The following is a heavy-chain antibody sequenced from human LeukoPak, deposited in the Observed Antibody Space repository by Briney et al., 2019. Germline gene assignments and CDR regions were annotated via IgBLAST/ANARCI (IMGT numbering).Heavy chain of an antibody. J-gene: IGHJ4*02. D-gene: IGHD3-10*01. Sequence: GASVKVSCKASGYTFTGYYMHWVRQAPGQGLEGMGWINPNSGGTNYAQKFQGRVTMTRDTSISTAYMELSRLRSDDTAVYYCAKAQITMVRGVIAPLAYWGQGTLVTVSS. CDR2: INPNSGGT. CDR1: GYTFTGYY. CDR3: AKAQITMVRGVIAPLAY. V-gene: IGHV1-2*02.